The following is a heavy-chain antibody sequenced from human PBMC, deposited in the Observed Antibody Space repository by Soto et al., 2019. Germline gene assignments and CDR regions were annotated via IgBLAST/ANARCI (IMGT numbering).Heavy chain of an antibody. CDR3: AKDRDYPRDQFHY. J-gene: IGHJ4*02. V-gene: IGHV3-23*01. D-gene: IGHD2-2*01. Sequence: EVQPLESGGGLVQPGGSLRLSCTASGFTFTYYAFSWVRQAPGKGLEWVSAISANGQGIYYADSVRGRFTISRDNSKNTVFLHMDSLRAEDTAVYYCAKDRDYPRDQFHYWGQGTLVTVSS. CDR1: GFTFTYYA. CDR2: ISANGQGI.